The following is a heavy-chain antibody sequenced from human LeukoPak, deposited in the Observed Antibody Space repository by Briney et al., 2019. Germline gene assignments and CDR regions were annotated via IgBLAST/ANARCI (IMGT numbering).Heavy chain of an antibody. CDR3: ATGGVVTQGYYYYYYMDV. J-gene: IGHJ6*03. V-gene: IGHV1-2*02. CDR2: INPNSGGT. CDR1: GYTFTGYY. Sequence: ASVKVSCKASGYTFTGYYIHWVRQAPGQGLEWMGWINPNSGGTNYAQQFQGRVTMTRDTSISAAYMELSRLRSDDTAVYYCATGGVVTQGYYYYYYMDVWGKGTTVTVSS. D-gene: IGHD2-21*02.